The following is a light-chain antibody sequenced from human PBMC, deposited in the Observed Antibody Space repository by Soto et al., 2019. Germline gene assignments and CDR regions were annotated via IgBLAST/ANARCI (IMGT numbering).Light chain of an antibody. CDR2: DVS. V-gene: IGLV2-14*03. Sequence: QSALTQPASVSGSPGQSITISCTGTSSDVGGYNYVSWYQQHPGKAPKLMIYDVSNRPSGVSIPYSGSKSSNTASLTISGLQAEDEADYYCSSYTSSSTLHYVFGAGTKLTVL. CDR3: SSYTSSSTLHYV. J-gene: IGLJ1*01. CDR1: SSDVGGYNY.